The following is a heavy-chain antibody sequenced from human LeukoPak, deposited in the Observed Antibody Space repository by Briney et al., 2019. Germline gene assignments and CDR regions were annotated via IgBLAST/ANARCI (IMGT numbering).Heavy chain of an antibody. D-gene: IGHD2-15*01. V-gene: IGHV4-59*08. CDR1: GGSISGYH. CDR3: ARKTYCSGGRCYGENWSDP. CDR2: IFYTGNT. J-gene: IGHJ5*02. Sequence: PSETLSLTCTVTGGSISGYHWNWIRQSPGKGLEWISNIFYTGNTDYNPSLKSRVTISINTSKNEISLILRSVTAADTAVYYCARKTYCSGGRCYGENWSDPWGQGILVTVSS.